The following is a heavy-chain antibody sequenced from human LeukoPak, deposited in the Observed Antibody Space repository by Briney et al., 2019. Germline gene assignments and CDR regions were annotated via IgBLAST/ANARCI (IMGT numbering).Heavy chain of an antibody. D-gene: IGHD3-22*01. CDR1: GGSISSYY. CDR3: ARHYYYDSSGYYYVWYFDL. CDR2: IYYSGST. V-gene: IGHV4-59*08. Sequence: PSETLSLTCTVSGGSISSYYWSWIRQPPGKGLEWIGYIYYSGSTNYNPSLKSRVTISVDTSKNQFSLKLSSVTAADTAVYYCARHYYYDSSGYYYVWYFDLWGRGTLVTVSS. J-gene: IGHJ2*01.